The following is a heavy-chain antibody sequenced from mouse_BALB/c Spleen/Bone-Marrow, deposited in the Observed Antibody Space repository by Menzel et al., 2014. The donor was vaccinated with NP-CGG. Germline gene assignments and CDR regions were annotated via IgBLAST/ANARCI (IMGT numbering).Heavy chain of an antibody. Sequence: EGQGVESGAALVKPGASVKLSCTASGLNIKDTYMHWVKQRPEQGLEWIGRIDPENGNTKYDPKFQGKATITADTSSNTAYLQLSSLTSEDTAVYYCARWEYYAMDYWGQGTSGTVSS. CDR1: GLNIKDTY. CDR2: IDPENGNT. CDR3: ARWEYYAMDY. D-gene: IGHD4-1*01. V-gene: IGHV14-3*02. J-gene: IGHJ4*01.